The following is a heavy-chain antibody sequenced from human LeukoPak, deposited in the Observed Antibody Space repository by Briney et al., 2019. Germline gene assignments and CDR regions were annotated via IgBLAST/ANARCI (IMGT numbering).Heavy chain of an antibody. D-gene: IGHD3-16*02. CDR3: ARVQDYVWGSYRPDAFDI. Sequence: PSETLSLTCTVSGGSISSYYWTWIRQPAGKGLQWIGRIYTSGSTNFNPSLKSRVTMSVDTSKNQFSLRLSSVTAADTAVYYCARVQDYVWGSYRPDAFDIWGQGTMVTVSS. V-gene: IGHV4-4*07. CDR2: IYTSGST. CDR1: GGSISSYY. J-gene: IGHJ3*02.